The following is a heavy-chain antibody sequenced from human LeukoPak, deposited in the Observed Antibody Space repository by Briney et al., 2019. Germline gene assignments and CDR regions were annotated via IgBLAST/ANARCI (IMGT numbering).Heavy chain of an antibody. J-gene: IGHJ5*02. Sequence: GGSLRLSCAASGFTFDDYGMNWVRQAPGKGLEWVSGINWNGVSTGYADSVKGRFTISRDNARNSLYLQMNSLRAGDTAVYYCARGIVGATGWFDPWGQGTLVTVSS. CDR1: GFTFDDYG. CDR2: INWNGVST. D-gene: IGHD1-26*01. V-gene: IGHV3-20*04. CDR3: ARGIVGATGWFDP.